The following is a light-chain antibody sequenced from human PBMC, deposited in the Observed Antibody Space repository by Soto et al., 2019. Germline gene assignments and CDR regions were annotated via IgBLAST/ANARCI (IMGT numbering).Light chain of an antibody. Sequence: DIQMTQSPSSLSAAVGDRVTITCRASQSISDYLNWYQQKPGKSTKLLIYTASSLQSGVPARFSGSGSGTEFPLTIRSLPPEDFASYYCQQSYRSPPTFGAGTKVEIK. CDR2: TAS. CDR1: QSISDY. J-gene: IGKJ4*01. V-gene: IGKV1-39*01. CDR3: QQSYRSPPT.